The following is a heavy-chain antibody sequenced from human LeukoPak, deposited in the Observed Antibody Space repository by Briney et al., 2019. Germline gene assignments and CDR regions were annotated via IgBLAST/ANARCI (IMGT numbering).Heavy chain of an antibody. CDR2: ISSSGSTI. V-gene: IGHV3-11*01. Sequence: GGSLRLSCAASGFTFSDYYMSWIRQAPGKGLEWVSYISSSGSTIYYADSVKGRFTISRDNAKDSLYLQMNSLRAEDTAVYYCARVVVVPAQRGYYYYYGMDVWGQGTTVTVSS. J-gene: IGHJ6*02. D-gene: IGHD2-2*01. CDR3: ARVVVVPAQRGYYYYYGMDV. CDR1: GFTFSDYY.